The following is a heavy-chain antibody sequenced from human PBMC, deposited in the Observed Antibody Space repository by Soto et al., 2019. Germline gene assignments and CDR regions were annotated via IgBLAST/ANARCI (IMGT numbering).Heavy chain of an antibody. Sequence: GALRLSCAASRFTFSSYSLHWVRQAPGKGLEWVSSISSSSSYIYYADSVKGRFTISRDNAKNSLYLQMNSLRAEDTAVYYCAVYYYDSSGYYPTPGYWGQGTLVTVSS. J-gene: IGHJ4*02. CDR3: AVYYYDSSGYYPTPGY. V-gene: IGHV3-21*01. CDR2: ISSSSSYI. D-gene: IGHD3-22*01. CDR1: RFTFSSYS.